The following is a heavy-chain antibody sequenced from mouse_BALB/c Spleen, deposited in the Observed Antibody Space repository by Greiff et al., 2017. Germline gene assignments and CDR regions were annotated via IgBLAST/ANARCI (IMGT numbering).Heavy chain of an antibody. Sequence: QVQLKESGAELVRPGVSVKISCKGSGYTFTDYAMHWVKQSHAKSLEWIGVISTYYGDASYNQKFKGKATMTVDKSSSTAYMELARLTSEDSAIYYCARGGRPTSFDYWGQGTTLTVSS. D-gene: IGHD2-10*01. CDR3: ARGGRPTSFDY. J-gene: IGHJ2*01. CDR2: ISTYYGDA. CDR1: GYTFTDYA. V-gene: IGHV1S137*01.